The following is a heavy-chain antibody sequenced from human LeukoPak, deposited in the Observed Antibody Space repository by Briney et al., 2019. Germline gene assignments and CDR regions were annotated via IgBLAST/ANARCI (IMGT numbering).Heavy chain of an antibody. Sequence: SETLSLTCTVSGGSISSYYWSWIRQPPGKGLEWIGYIYYTGSTNYNPSLKNRVTISLDTSKNQFSLNLSSMTAADTAVYYCARHLDSNGWYVIDYWGQGTLVTVSS. CDR2: IYYTGST. CDR1: GGSISSYY. D-gene: IGHD6-19*01. V-gene: IGHV4-59*08. CDR3: ARHLDSNGWYVIDY. J-gene: IGHJ4*02.